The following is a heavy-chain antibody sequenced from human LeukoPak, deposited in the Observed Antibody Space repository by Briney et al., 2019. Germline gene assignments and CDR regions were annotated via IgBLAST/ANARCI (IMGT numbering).Heavy chain of an antibody. Sequence: GGSLRLSCAASGFTFSSYSMNWVRQAPGKGLEWVSSISSSSIYICYADSVKGRFTISRDNAKNSLYLQMNSLRAEDTAVYYCARDPSGGQGDYWGQGTLVTVSS. CDR1: GFTFSSYS. D-gene: IGHD3-10*01. V-gene: IGHV3-21*01. CDR3: ARDPSGGQGDY. J-gene: IGHJ4*02. CDR2: ISSSSIYI.